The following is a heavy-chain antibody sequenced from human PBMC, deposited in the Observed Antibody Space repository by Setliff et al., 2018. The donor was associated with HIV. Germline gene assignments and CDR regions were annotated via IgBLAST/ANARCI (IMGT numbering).Heavy chain of an antibody. CDR1: GNTFSNSA. D-gene: IGHD2-2*03. CDR2: SIPLFGTL. J-gene: IGHJ4*02. CDR3: ASGSGYCRSGSCYVGVHRNPDKYYSDY. Sequence: ASVKVSCKASGNTFSNSALTWVRQAPGQGLEWMGGSIPLFGTLKYAQKFQGRLTITTDGLMTTGYMELSSLRSEDTAVYYCASGSGYCRSGSCYVGVHRNPDKYYSDYWGQGTLVTVSS. V-gene: IGHV1-69*05.